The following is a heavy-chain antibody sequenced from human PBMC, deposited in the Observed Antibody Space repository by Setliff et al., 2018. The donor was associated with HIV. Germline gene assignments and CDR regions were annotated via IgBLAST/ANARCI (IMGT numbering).Heavy chain of an antibody. Sequence: SETLSLTCTVSGDSISSGSYYWTWIRQSAGKGLEWIGHIYSTDTTNYNPSLENRVTISVDTSKNQFSLKLRSVTAADTAVYYCARDRGYCDNISCQEWFGSWGQGTLVTVSS. CDR2: IYSTDTT. J-gene: IGHJ5*01. CDR1: GDSISSGSYY. V-gene: IGHV4-61*09. CDR3: ARDRGYCDNISCQEWFGS. D-gene: IGHD2-2*01.